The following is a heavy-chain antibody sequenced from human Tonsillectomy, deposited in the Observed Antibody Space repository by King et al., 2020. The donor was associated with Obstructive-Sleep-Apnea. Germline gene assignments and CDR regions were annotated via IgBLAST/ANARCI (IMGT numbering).Heavy chain of an antibody. D-gene: IGHD3-10*01. CDR2: IYYSGST. Sequence: QLQESGPGLVKPSETLSLTCTVSGGSISSYYWSWIRQPPGKGLEWIGYIYYSGSTNYNPSLKSRVTISVDTSKNQFSLKLSSVTAADTAVYYCARSGGGMDGWGQGTTVTVS. CDR3: ARSGGGMDG. V-gene: IGHV4-59*08. J-gene: IGHJ6*02. CDR1: GGSISSYY.